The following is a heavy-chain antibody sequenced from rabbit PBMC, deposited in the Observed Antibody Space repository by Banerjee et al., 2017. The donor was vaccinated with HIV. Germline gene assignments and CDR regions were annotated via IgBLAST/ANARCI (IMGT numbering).Heavy chain of an antibody. J-gene: IGHJ4*01. CDR1: GFSLSSYA. CDR2: IDPVFGST. D-gene: IGHD4-1*01. Sequence: QSLEESGGDLVKPGASLTLTCTASGFSLSSYAMSWVRQAPGKGLEWIGYIDPVFGSTYYASWVNGRFTISSHNAQNTLYLQLNSLTAADTATYFCIRDSHAWGADLWGQGTLVTV. CDR3: IRDSHAWGADL. V-gene: IGHV1S7*01.